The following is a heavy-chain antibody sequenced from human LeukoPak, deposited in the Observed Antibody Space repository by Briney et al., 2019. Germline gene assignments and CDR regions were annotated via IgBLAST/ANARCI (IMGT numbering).Heavy chain of an antibody. Sequence: PVGSLRLSCAASGFTFSSYAMSWVRQAPGKGLEWVSAISGSGGSTYYADSVKGRFTISRDNSKNTLYLQMNSLRAEDTAVYYCANPPYSGSYGYFDYWGQGTLVTVSS. CDR2: ISGSGGST. J-gene: IGHJ4*02. CDR1: GFTFSSYA. CDR3: ANPPYSGSYGYFDY. D-gene: IGHD1-26*01. V-gene: IGHV3-23*01.